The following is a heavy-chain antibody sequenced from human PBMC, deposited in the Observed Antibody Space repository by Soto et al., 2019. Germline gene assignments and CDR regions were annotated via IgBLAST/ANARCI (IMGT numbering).Heavy chain of an antibody. J-gene: IGHJ4*02. D-gene: IGHD1-1*01. CDR1: GFSLSTSEVG. CDR3: ARRGSTAGKYYFDY. CDR2: IYWDDDK. V-gene: IGHV2-5*02. Sequence: QITLKESGPTLVKPTQTLTLTCTFSGFSLSTSEVGVGWIRQPPGKALDWLAVIYWDDDKRHSPSLKSRLTITKDTSKNQVVLTMTNMDPVDTATYYCARRGSTAGKYYFDYWGQGTLVTFSS.